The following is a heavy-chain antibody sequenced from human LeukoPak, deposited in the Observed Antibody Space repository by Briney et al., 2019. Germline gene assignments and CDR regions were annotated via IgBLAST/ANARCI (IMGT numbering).Heavy chain of an antibody. Sequence: ASVKVSCKISGGTFGSYGISWVRQAPGQGLEWMGRTIPIREMTNYAQKFQGRVTITADTPTSTAYMELSSLTSEDTAVHFCARGPYDGTFYFDSWGQGTLVIVSS. CDR2: TIPIREMT. J-gene: IGHJ4*02. D-gene: IGHD3-16*01. V-gene: IGHV1-69*04. CDR1: GGTFGSYG. CDR3: ARGPYDGTFYFDS.